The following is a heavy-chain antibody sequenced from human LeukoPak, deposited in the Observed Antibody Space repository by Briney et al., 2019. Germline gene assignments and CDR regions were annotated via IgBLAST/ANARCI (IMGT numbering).Heavy chain of an antibody. CDR3: ARESNWFDP. CDR2: IYYSGST. Sequence: SETLSLTCTVPGGSISSSSYYWGWIRQPPGKGLEWIGSIYYSGSTYYNPSLKSRVTISVDTSKNQFSLKLSSVTAADTAVYYCARESNWFDPWGQGTLVTVSS. V-gene: IGHV4-39*07. CDR1: GGSISSSSYY. J-gene: IGHJ5*02.